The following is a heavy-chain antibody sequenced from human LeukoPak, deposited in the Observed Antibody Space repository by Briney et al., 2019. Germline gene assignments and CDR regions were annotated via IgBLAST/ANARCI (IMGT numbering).Heavy chain of an antibody. CDR2: IYYSGST. V-gene: IGHV4-59*01. J-gene: IGHJ4*02. CDR1: GGSISSYY. Sequence: SETLSLTCTVSGGSISSYYWSWIRQPPGKGLEWTGYIYYSGSTNYNPSLKSRVTISVDTSKNQFSLKLSSVTAADTAVYYCARVSRDSSREYYFDYWGQGTLVTVSS. CDR3: ARVSRDSSREYYFDY. D-gene: IGHD6-13*01.